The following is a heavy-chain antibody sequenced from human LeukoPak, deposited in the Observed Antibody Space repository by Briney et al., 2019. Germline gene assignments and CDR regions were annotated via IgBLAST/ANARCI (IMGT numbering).Heavy chain of an antibody. CDR3: ARVGEGRYYQYYYMDV. V-gene: IGHV3-64*01. D-gene: IGHD1-26*01. Sequence: GGSLRLSCTASGFTLSSYAMHWVRQAPGKGLEYVSAISKNGGNTYYANSVKGRFSISRDNSKNTLYLQMGSLRTEDMAVYYCARVGEGRYYQYYYMDVWGKGTTVTVSS. CDR2: ISKNGGNT. CDR1: GFTLSSYA. J-gene: IGHJ6*03.